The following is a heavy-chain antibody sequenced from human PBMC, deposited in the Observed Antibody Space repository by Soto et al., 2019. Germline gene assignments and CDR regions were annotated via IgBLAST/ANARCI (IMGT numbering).Heavy chain of an antibody. CDR2: ISVSDAFI. D-gene: IGHD1-20*01. CDR1: GFNVGAVA. V-gene: IGHV3-23*01. J-gene: IGHJ4*02. CDR3: TRETVAGITGLDY. Sequence: GGSLRLSCAASGFNVGAVAVTWVRQAPGKGLEWVSGISVSDAFIYYADSVRGRFSISRDASENILYLQMNSLRVDDTALYYCTRETVAGITGLDYWGPGTLVTVSS.